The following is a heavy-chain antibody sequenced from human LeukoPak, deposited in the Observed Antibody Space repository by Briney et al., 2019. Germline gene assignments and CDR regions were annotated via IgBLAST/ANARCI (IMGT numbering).Heavy chain of an antibody. CDR3: AKWGPHCVGDYCPALDS. Sequence: GGSLRLSCAASGFTSSDYWMHWVRQAPGKGLEWVANINQDGSKKPYADSMKGRFTISRDNAKESLYLQLNSLRADDTAVYYCAKWGPHCVGDYCPALDSWGQGTLVTVSS. CDR1: GFTSSDYW. CDR2: INQDGSKK. V-gene: IGHV3-7*01. J-gene: IGHJ4*02. D-gene: IGHD2-21*02.